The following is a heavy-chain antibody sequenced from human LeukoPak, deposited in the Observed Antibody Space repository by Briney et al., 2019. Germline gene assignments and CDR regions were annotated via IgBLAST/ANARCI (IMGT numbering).Heavy chain of an antibody. CDR3: ASQPEDYPDFDWLLGY. CDR1: GFTVSSNY. CDR2: ISSSSSYI. Sequence: PGGSLRLSCAASGFTVSSNYMSWVRQAPGKGLEWVSSISSSSSYIYYADSVKGRFTISRDNAKNSLYLQMNSLRAEDTAVYYCASQPEDYPDFDWLLGYWGQGTLVTVSS. J-gene: IGHJ4*02. D-gene: IGHD3-9*01. V-gene: IGHV3-21*01.